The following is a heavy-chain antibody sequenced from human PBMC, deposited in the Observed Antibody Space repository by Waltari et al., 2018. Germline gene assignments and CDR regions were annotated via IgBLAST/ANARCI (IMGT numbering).Heavy chain of an antibody. CDR2: IYYSGST. V-gene: IGHV4-59*01. CDR1: GGSISSYY. CDR3: ARALNNWFDP. J-gene: IGHJ5*02. Sequence: QVQLQQSGPGLVKPSATLSLTCTVSGGSISSYYWSWIRQPPGKGLEWIGYIYYSGSTNYNPSLKSRVTISVDTSKNQFSLKLSSVTAADTAVYYCARALNNWFDPWGQGTLVTVSS.